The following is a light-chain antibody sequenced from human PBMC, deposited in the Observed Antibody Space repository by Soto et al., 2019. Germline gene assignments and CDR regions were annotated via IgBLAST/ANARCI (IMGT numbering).Light chain of an antibody. J-gene: IGLJ2*01. V-gene: IGLV1-44*01. Sequence: QSVLTQAPSASGTPGQRVTISCSGSSSSIGSNTVNWYRQYPGTAPQVLIDTDDQRSAGVPARFSGSRSGTSASLAISGLQTEDEAVYYCASWDDSLNAVLFGGGTQLTVL. CDR1: SSSIGSNT. CDR2: TDD. CDR3: ASWDDSLNAVL.